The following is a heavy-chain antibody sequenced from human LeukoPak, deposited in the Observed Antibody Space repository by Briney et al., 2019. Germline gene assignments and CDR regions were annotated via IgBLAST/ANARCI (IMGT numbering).Heavy chain of an antibody. Sequence: PGGSLRLSCAASGFTFSSYGMSWIRQPPGKGLEWIGEINHSGSTNYNPSLKSRVTISVDTSKNQFSLKLSSVTAADTAVYYCARRKVGAPPPPLRAAPNFDYWGQGTLVTVSS. CDR2: INHSGST. CDR1: GFTFSSYG. J-gene: IGHJ4*02. D-gene: IGHD1-26*01. V-gene: IGHV4-34*01. CDR3: ARRKVGAPPPPLRAAPNFDY.